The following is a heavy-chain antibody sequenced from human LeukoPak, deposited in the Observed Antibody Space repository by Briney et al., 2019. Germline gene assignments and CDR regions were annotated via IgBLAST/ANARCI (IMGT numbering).Heavy chain of an antibody. CDR1: GFTFSRYW. CDR3: ARAPAEIGGYYPEYFRH. D-gene: IGHD3-22*01. V-gene: IGHV3-74*01. Sequence: GGSLRLSCAASGFTFSRYWMHWVRQAPGKGRVWVSRIKSDGSTNYADSVKGRFTISRDNAKNTVSLQMNSLRAEDTGVYYCARAPAEIGGYYPEYFRHWGQGTLVTVSP. J-gene: IGHJ1*01. CDR2: IKSDGST.